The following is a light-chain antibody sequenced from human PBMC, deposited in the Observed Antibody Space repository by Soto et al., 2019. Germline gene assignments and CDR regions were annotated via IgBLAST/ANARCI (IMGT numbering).Light chain of an antibody. CDR3: QQYSKSPT. CDR2: DTA. V-gene: IGKV3-15*01. J-gene: IGKJ5*01. CDR1: ESVSGN. Sequence: EIVMTQSPATLSVSPGERATLSCRASESVSGNLAWYQQKPGQAPRLLIYDTASRATAIPARFSGSGSGTEFTLTISSMQSEDFAVYYCQQYSKSPTFGKGTRLAIK.